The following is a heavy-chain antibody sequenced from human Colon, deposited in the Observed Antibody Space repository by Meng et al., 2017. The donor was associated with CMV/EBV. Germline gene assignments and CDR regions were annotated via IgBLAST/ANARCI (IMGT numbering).Heavy chain of an antibody. CDR2: ISSSSSYI. Sequence: GGSLRLSCAASGFTFSSYSMNWVRQAPGKGLEWVSSISSSSSYIYYADSVKGRFTISRDNAKNSLYLQMNSLRGEDTAVYYCARGTGSYYSLGYWGQGTLVTVSS. CDR1: GFTFSSYS. CDR3: ARGTGSYYSLGY. V-gene: IGHV3-21*01. D-gene: IGHD1-26*01. J-gene: IGHJ4*02.